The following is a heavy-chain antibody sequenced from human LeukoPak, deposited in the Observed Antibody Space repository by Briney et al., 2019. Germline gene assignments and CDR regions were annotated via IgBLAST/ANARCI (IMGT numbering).Heavy chain of an antibody. Sequence: PSETLSLTCTVSGGSISSYYWSWIRQPPGKGLEWIGYIYYSGSTNYNPSLKSRVTISVDTSKNQFSLKLSSVTAADTAVYYCARYGPGSYSFGMDVWGQGTTVTVSS. D-gene: IGHD3-10*01. J-gene: IGHJ6*02. CDR1: GGSISSYY. V-gene: IGHV4-59*08. CDR3: ARYGPGSYSFGMDV. CDR2: IYYSGST.